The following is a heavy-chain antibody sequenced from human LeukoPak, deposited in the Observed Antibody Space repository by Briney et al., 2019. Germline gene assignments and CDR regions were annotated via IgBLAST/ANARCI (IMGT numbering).Heavy chain of an antibody. Sequence: GGSLRLSCAASGFTFSDYYMSWIRQAPGKGLEWVSYISSSGSTIYYADSVKGRFTISRDNAKNTLYLQMNSLRAEDTAVYYCARDRSRYSGYDWGSWFDPWGQGTLVTVSS. D-gene: IGHD5-12*01. V-gene: IGHV3-11*01. CDR1: GFTFSDYY. CDR2: ISSSGSTI. J-gene: IGHJ5*02. CDR3: ARDRSRYSGYDWGSWFDP.